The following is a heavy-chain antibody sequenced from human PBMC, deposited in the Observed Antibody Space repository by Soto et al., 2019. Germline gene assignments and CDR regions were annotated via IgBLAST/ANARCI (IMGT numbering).Heavy chain of an antibody. CDR3: ARNYYGSGSYYRRYYYYGMDV. J-gene: IGHJ6*02. CDR2: INHSGST. Sequence: PSETLSLTCTVSGGSISSSSYDWGWIRQPPGKGLEWIGEINHSGSTNYNPSLKSRVTISVDTSKNQFSLKLSSVTAADTAVYYCARNYYGSGSYYRRYYYYGMDVWGQGTTVTVSS. V-gene: IGHV4-39*07. D-gene: IGHD3-10*01. CDR1: GGSISSSSYD.